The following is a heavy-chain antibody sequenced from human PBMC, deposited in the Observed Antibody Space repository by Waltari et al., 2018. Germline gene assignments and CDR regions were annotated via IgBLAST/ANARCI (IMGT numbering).Heavy chain of an antibody. Sequence: QVQLVQSGPEVKKPGASVRVSCKASGYSFTDYSLHWGRQAPGQGLEWLGWSNPNREGTNFAQKFQDRVTMTRDTSINTVYMELRRLRSDDTAVYCCAREQTPFGGSYFGALDSWGQGTMVTVSS. D-gene: IGHD1-26*01. V-gene: IGHV1-2*02. CDR3: AREQTPFGGSYFGALDS. J-gene: IGHJ3*02. CDR1: GYSFTDYS. CDR2: SNPNREGT.